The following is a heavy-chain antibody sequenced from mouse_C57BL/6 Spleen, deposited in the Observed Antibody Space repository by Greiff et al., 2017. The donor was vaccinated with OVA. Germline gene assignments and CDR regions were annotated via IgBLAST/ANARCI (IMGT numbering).Heavy chain of an antibody. D-gene: IGHD1-1*01. CDR1: GFTFSDYG. CDR2: ISSGSSTI. CDR3: ARGSSYRYFDY. V-gene: IGHV5-17*01. J-gene: IGHJ2*01. Sequence: VQLKESGGGLVKPGGSLKLSCAASGFTFSDYGMHWVRQAPEKGLEWVAYISSGSSTIYYADTVKGRFTISRDNAKNTLCMQMTSLRSEDTAMYYCARGSSYRYFDYWGQGTTLTVSS.